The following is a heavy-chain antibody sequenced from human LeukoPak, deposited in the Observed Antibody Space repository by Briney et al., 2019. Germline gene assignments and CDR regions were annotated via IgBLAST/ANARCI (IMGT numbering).Heavy chain of an antibody. CDR2: IYYSGST. CDR1: GGSISSGGYY. V-gene: IGHV4-31*03. Sequence: SQTLSLTCTASGGSISSGGYYWSWIRQHPGKGLEWIGYIYYSGSTYYNPSLKSRVTISVDTSKNQLSLKLSSVTAADTAVYYCARYRGPLTTVTTGPGILGDFDLWGRGTLVTVSS. CDR3: ARYRGPLTTVTTGPGILGDFDL. D-gene: IGHD4-17*01. J-gene: IGHJ2*01.